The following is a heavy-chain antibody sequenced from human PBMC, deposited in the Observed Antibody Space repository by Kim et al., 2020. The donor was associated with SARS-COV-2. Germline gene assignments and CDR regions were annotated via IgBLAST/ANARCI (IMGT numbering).Heavy chain of an antibody. CDR2: ITSDGSTT. V-gene: IGHV3-74*01. CDR1: GFIFSSHW. J-gene: IGHJ6*02. D-gene: IGHD3-10*01. CDR3: ARDYYGSDV. Sequence: GGSLRLSCAASGFIFSSHWMHWVRQAPGKGLVWVSRITSDGSTTNYADSVKGRFTISRDNAKNTLYLQMNSLRVEDTAVYYCARDYYGSDVWGQGTTVTVSS.